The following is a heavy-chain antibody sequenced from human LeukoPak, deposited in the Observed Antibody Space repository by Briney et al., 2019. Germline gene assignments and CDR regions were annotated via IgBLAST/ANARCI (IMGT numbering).Heavy chain of an antibody. CDR1: GGSISGYF. CDR3: ARERTSGREPTSGRTIDY. J-gene: IGHJ4*02. V-gene: IGHV4-4*07. CDR2: IYSSGSN. D-gene: IGHD2-8*01. Sequence: TSETLSLTCTVSGGSISGYFWTWIRQPAGKGLEWIGRIYSSGSNNYNPSLKSRVTMSLDTSKNHFSLNLTSVTAADTAVYYCARERTSGREPTSGRTIDYWGQGTLVTVSS.